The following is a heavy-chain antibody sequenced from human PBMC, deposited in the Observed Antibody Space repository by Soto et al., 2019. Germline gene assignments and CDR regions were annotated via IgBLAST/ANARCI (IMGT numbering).Heavy chain of an antibody. D-gene: IGHD2-8*01. CDR1: GGSISSSYR. V-gene: IGHV4-4*02. Sequence: QVQLQESGPGLVKPSETLSLTCDVSGGSISSSYRWSWVRQPPGKVLEWIGETHHSGSTKYKPSLKGGVTLSVDASKNQLSLKLSSVTAAHTAVYYCASQGVWYLDYWGPGTLVTVSS. CDR3: ASQGVWYLDY. J-gene: IGHJ4*02. CDR2: THHSGST.